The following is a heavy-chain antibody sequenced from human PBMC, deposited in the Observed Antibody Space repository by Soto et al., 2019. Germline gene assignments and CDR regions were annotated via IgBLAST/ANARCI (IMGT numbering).Heavy chain of an antibody. V-gene: IGHV3-64*01. D-gene: IGHD3-22*01. CDR2: ISSNGRGT. CDR3: ARSPGYYYDTSGYSDY. Sequence: GSLRLSCAASGFTFGSYAMYWVRQAPEKGLEYVSAISSNGRGTYYANSVKGRFTISRDNSKNTLYLQMGSLRAEDMAVYYCARSPGYYYDTSGYSDYWGQGTLVTVSS. CDR1: GFTFGSYA. J-gene: IGHJ4*02.